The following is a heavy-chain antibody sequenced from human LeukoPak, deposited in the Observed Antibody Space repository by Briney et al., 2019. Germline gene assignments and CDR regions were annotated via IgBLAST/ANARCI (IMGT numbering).Heavy chain of an antibody. CDR3: ARSSSSSSPPWDV. D-gene: IGHD6-13*01. CDR2: ISYDGSNK. CDR1: GFTFSSYA. Sequence: GGSLRLSCAASGFTFSSYAMHWVSQAPGKGLEWVAVISYDGSNKYYADSVKGRFTISRDNSKNTLYLQMNSLRAEDTAVYYCARSSSSSSPPWDVWGKGTTVTVSS. J-gene: IGHJ6*04. V-gene: IGHV3-30*04.